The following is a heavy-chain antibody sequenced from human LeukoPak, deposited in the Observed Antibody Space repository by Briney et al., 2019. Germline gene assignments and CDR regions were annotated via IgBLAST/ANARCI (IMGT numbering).Heavy chain of an antibody. D-gene: IGHD4-11*01. CDR3: ARDETTGVLHFDY. J-gene: IGHJ4*02. Sequence: GRSLRLSCAASGFTFSSFGMHWVRQAPGKGLEWVAVVWYDGSNKYHADSVKGRFTISRDNSKNTLFLQMNSLRAEDTAVYYCARDETTGVLHFDYWGQGTLVTVSS. CDR1: GFTFSSFG. V-gene: IGHV3-33*01. CDR2: VWYDGSNK.